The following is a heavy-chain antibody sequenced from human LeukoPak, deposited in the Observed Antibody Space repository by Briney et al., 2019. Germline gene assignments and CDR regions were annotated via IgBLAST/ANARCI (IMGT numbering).Heavy chain of an antibody. J-gene: IGHJ4*02. CDR3: ANTGYSSRRYFDY. CDR1: GGTFSSYA. D-gene: IGHD6-13*01. Sequence: ASVKASCKASGGTFSSYAISWVRQAPGQGLEWMGGIIPIFGTASYAQKFQGRVTITADESTSTAYMELSSLRSEDTAIYYCANTGYSSRRYFDYWGQGTLVTVSS. V-gene: IGHV1-69*13. CDR2: IIPIFGTA.